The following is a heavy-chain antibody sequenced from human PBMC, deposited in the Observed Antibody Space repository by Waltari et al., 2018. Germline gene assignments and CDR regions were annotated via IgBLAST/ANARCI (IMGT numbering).Heavy chain of an antibody. J-gene: IGHJ4*02. Sequence: QVQLQESGPGLVKPSDTLSPTCPVSGYSISSNNWWVWIRQPPGKGLEWIGYMYYTGSTSYNPSLQRRVTMSLDTSKNQFSLKLSSVTAVDTALYYCARKVDSSGYFEWGQGILVTVSS. CDR1: GYSISSNNW. V-gene: IGHV4-28*01. CDR3: ARKVDSSGYFE. D-gene: IGHD3-22*01. CDR2: MYYTGST.